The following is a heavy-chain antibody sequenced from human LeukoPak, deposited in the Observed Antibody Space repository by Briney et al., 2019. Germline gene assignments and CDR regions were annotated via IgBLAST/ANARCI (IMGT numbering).Heavy chain of an antibody. D-gene: IGHD1-26*01. CDR2: IYTSGST. CDR3: ARAPPEWELLSYFDY. V-gene: IGHV4-61*02. CDR1: GGSISSGSYY. J-gene: IGHJ4*02. Sequence: SQTLSLTCTVSGGSISSGSYYWSWIRQPAGMGLEWIGRIYTSGSTNYNPSLKSRVTISVDTSKNQFSLKLSSVTAADTAVYYCARAPPEWELLSYFDYWGQGTLVTVSS.